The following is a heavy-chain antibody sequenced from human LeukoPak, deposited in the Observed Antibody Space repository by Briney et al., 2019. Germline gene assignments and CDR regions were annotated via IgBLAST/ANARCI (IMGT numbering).Heavy chain of an antibody. V-gene: IGHV1-18*01. D-gene: IGHD5-24*01. J-gene: IGHJ3*02. CDR2: ISAYNGNT. CDR3: ARAQSRTHWDGFDI. CDR1: GYTFTSYG. Sequence: GASVKVSCKASGYTFTSYGISWVRQAPGQGLEWMGWISAYNGNTNYVQNLQGRVSMTRDTFTSTVYMELRSLRSDDTAVYYCARAQSRTHWDGFDIWGQGTVVTVPS.